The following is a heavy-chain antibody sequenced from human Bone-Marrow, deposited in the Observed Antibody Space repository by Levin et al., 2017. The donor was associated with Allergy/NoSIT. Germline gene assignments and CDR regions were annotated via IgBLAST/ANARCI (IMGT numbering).Heavy chain of an antibody. J-gene: IGHJ1*01. V-gene: IGHV1-69*13. CDR2: IIPMFGTA. D-gene: IGHD6-6*01. CDR1: GGTFSSYG. Sequence: AASVKVSCKASGGTFSSYGIYWVRQAPGQGLEWMGGIIPMFGTADYAQKLQGRVTITADESTTTAYMELSSLRSDDTAVYYCARLTDYSTSSHWGQGTLVTVSS. CDR3: ARLTDYSTSSH.